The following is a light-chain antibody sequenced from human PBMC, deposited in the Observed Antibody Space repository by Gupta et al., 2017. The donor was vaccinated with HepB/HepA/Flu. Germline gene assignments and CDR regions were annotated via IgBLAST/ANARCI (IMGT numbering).Light chain of an antibody. J-gene: IGLJ2*01. CDR2: EVT. CDR3: CSYAGSSTVI. V-gene: IGLV2-23*02. CDR1: SSDVGGYNL. Sequence: QSALTQPASVSGSPGQSITISCTGTSSDVGGYNLVSWYQQHPGKVPKVSMYEVTKRPSGVSNRVSGSKSGNTASLTISGLQAEDEADDDCCSYAGSSTVIFGGGTKLTVL.